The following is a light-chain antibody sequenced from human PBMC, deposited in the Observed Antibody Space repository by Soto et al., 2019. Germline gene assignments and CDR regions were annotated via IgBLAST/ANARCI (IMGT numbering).Light chain of an antibody. CDR3: SSYAGSNNMV. CDR1: SSDVGGYNY. V-gene: IGLV2-8*01. CDR2: EVS. J-gene: IGLJ2*01. Sequence: QSALTQPPSASGSPGQSVTISCTGTSSDVGGYNYVSWYQQHPGKAHKLIIYEVSKWPSGVPDRFSGSKSGNTASLTVSGLQAEEEADYYCSSYAGSNNMVFGGGTKLTVL.